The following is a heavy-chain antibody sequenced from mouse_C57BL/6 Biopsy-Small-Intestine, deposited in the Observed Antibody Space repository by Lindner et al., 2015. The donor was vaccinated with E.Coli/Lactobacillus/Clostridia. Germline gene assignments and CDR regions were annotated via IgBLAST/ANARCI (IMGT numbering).Heavy chain of an antibody. CDR2: IDPANGNT. CDR1: GFNIKDAY. CDR3: ASNYPFDY. V-gene: IGHV14-3*01. Sequence: VQLQESGAELVRPGASVKLSCTASGFNIKDAYMHWVKQRPEQGLEWIGRIDPANGNTKYAPKFQDKATITADTSSNTAYLQLSSLTSEDTAVYYCASNYPFDYWGQGTTLTVSS. D-gene: IGHD2-1*01. J-gene: IGHJ2*01.